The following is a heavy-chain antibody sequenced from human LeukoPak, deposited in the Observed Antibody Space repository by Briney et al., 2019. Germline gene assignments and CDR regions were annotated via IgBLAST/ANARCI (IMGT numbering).Heavy chain of an antibody. CDR1: GNYC. CDR3: FSFYETY. CDR2: INSDGSWT. D-gene: IGHD2/OR15-2a*01. Sequence: PGGSLRLSCAASGNYCMHWVRQAPGKGLVWVSHINSDGSWTSYADSVKGRFTISKDNAKNTVYLQMNSLRAEDTAVYYCFSFYETYWGRGTLVTVSS. J-gene: IGHJ4*02. V-gene: IGHV3-74*01.